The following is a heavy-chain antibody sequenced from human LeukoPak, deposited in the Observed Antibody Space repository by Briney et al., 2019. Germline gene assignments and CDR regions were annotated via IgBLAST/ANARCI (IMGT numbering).Heavy chain of an antibody. V-gene: IGHV3-74*01. D-gene: IGHD4-23*01. J-gene: IGHJ4*02. CDR1: GFTFSTYW. CDR3: ARADYGGNSDFHY. CDR2: ISSDGSIA. Sequence: GGSLRLSCAASGFTFSTYWMHWVRHAPGKGLVWVSRISSDGSIAINADSVEGRFTFSRDNAKNTLYLQMNSLRVEDTAVYYCARADYGGNSDFHYWGQGTLVTVSS.